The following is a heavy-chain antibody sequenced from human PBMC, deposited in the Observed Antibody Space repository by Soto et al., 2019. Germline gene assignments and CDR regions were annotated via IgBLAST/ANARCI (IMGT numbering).Heavy chain of an antibody. V-gene: IGHV1-69*01. CDR2: IIPIIGTA. Sequence: QVQLVQSGAEVKKPGSSVKVSCEASGGTFSSYAISWVRQAPGQGLEWMGGIIPIIGTANYAQKCQGRVTITADESTSRAYMELSSLRSEDTAVYYCARDQDRSNLDGMDVWGQGTTVTVSS. CDR1: GGTFSSYA. CDR3: ARDQDRSNLDGMDV. J-gene: IGHJ6*02.